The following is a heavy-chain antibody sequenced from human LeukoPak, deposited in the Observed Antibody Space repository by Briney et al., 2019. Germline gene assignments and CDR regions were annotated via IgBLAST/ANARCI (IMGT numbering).Heavy chain of an antibody. V-gene: IGHV4-59*01. Sequence: SETLSLTCTVSGASTSAYYWSWIRQPPGKGLEWIGYSYSGGNANYNPSLKSRVTISIDTSENQFSLRVTSVTAADTAVYFCAHSNRGGGFYINAFAVWGQGALVTISS. CDR3: AHSNRGGGFYINAFAV. CDR1: GASTSAYY. D-gene: IGHD7-27*01. J-gene: IGHJ3*01. CDR2: SYSGGNA.